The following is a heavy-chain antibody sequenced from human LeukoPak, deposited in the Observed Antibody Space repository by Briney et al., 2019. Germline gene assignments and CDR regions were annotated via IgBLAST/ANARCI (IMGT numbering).Heavy chain of an antibody. J-gene: IGHJ6*03. Sequence: GGSLKLSCAPSGLTFSSYAMHWVRQAPGKGLEWVAVISYDGSNKYYADSVKGRFTISRDNSKNTMYLQMNSLNAEDTAVYYCAKDEVVPGYYYTDVWGRGTTVTISS. V-gene: IGHV3-30*04. CDR2: ISYDGSNK. CDR3: AKDEVVPGYYYTDV. D-gene: IGHD2-2*01. CDR1: GLTFSSYA.